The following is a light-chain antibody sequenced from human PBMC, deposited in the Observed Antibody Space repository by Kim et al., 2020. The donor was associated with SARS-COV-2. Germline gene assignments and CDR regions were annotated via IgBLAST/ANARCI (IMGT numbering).Light chain of an antibody. CDR3: QSYDSSNQV. J-gene: IGLJ3*02. CDR2: EDN. CDR1: RGSIASNY. V-gene: IGLV6-57*04. Sequence: NFMLTQPHSVSESPGKTVTISCTRSRGSIASNYVQWYQQRPGSAPTTVIYEDNQRPSGVPDRFSGSIDSSSNSASLTISGLKTEDEADYYCQSYDSSNQVFGGGTPLTVL.